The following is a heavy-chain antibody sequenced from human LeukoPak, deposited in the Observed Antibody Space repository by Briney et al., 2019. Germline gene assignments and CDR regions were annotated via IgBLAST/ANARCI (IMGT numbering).Heavy chain of an antibody. CDR3: SRDRDGYIDL. J-gene: IGHJ4*02. V-gene: IGHV3-15*01. CDR2: IKSKTDGGTT. CDR1: GFTFSNAW. D-gene: IGHD5-24*01. Sequence: GGSLRLSCAASGFTFSNAWMSWVRQAPGKGLEWVGRIKSKTDGGTTDYGAPVKGRFTISRDDSKSIAYLQMNSLKTEDTAVYYCSRDRDGYIDLWGQGALVTVSS.